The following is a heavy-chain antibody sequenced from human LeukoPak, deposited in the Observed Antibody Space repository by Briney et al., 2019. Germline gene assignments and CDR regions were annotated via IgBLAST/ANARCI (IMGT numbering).Heavy chain of an antibody. CDR1: GYSMNTDYY. Sequence: NPSQTLSLTCAVSGYSMNTDYYWGWIRQPPGKGLEWIGSIYHIGSGIYNPSLKSRITISVDTSKNQFSLRLNSVTAADTAVYYCAGHRGRRRLQMGWFDPWGQGTLVTVSS. V-gene: IGHV4-38-2*01. CDR2: IYHIGSG. D-gene: IGHD5-24*01. CDR3: AGHRGRRRLQMGWFDP. J-gene: IGHJ5*02.